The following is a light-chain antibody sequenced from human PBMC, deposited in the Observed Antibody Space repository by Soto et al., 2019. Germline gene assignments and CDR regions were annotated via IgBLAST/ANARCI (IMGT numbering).Light chain of an antibody. CDR3: HQYGSSPFT. V-gene: IGKV3-20*01. J-gene: IGKJ3*01. CDR2: GAS. CDR1: QSVTINY. Sequence: EIVLTQSPGTLSLSPGERATLSCRASQSVTINYLAWYQQKPGQAPRLLVYGASTRATGIPDRFSGSGSGTDFTLTINRLEPEDFAVYYCHQYGSSPFTFGPGTKVDIK.